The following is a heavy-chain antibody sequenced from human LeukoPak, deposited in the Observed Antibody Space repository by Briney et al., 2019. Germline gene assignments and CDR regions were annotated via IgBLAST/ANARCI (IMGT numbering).Heavy chain of an antibody. CDR1: GGSIRSSSYY. J-gene: IGHJ4*02. D-gene: IGHD3-22*01. Sequence: PSETLSLTCTVSGGSIRSSSYYWGWIRQPPGKGLEWIGSIFYSGNSYYNPSLKSRVSISVDTSKNRFSLKLSSVTAADTAVYYCASGFDRSGFPFDSWGQGTLVTVSS. CDR3: ASGFDRSGFPFDS. CDR2: IFYSGNS. V-gene: IGHV4-39*02.